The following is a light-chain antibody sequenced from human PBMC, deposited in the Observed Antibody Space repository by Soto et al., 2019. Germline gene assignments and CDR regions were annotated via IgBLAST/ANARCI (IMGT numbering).Light chain of an antibody. CDR3: QLYGSSLT. CDR1: QSVSSY. V-gene: IGKV3-20*01. Sequence: DIVLTQSPGTLSLSPGERATLSCRASQSVSSYLAWYQQKPGQAPRLLIYDASNRATGIPARFSGSGSGTDFTLTISRLEPEDFAVYYCQLYGSSLTFGGGTKVDIK. CDR2: DAS. J-gene: IGKJ4*01.